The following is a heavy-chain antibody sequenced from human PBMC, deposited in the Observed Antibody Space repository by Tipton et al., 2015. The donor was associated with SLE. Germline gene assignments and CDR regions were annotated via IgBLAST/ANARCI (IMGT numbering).Heavy chain of an antibody. CDR1: GFSFSLYE. CDR3: ATPPRGFGDNVFDI. CDR2: ISHISGST. V-gene: IGHV3-23*04. Sequence: QLVQSGGGLVHPGGSLRLSCAASGFSFSLYEMNWVRQAPGKGLEWVSGISHISGSTYYADSVKGRFTISRDNSKNTVYLQMNSLRADDTALYYCATPPRGFGDNVFDIWGQGTLVTVSS. D-gene: IGHD3-10*01. J-gene: IGHJ3*02.